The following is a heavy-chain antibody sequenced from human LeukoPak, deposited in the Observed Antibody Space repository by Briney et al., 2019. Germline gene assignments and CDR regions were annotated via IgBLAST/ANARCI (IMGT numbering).Heavy chain of an antibody. CDR1: GYTLTELS. J-gene: IGHJ4*02. CDR3: ATDGVEVFGDSNFDY. Sequence: ASVKVSCKVPGYTLTELSMHWVRQAPGKGLEWMGGFDPEDGETIYAQKFQGRVTMTEDTSTDTAYMELSSLRSEDTAVYYCATDGVEVFGDSNFDYWGQGTLVTVSS. D-gene: IGHD3-10*02. V-gene: IGHV1-24*01. CDR2: FDPEDGET.